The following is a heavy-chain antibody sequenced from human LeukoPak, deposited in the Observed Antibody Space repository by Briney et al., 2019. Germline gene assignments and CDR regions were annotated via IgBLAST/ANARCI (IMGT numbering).Heavy chain of an antibody. J-gene: IGHJ4*02. Sequence: GRSLRLSCAASGFTFSTYSMNWVRQPPRKVLEWVSFIRSSSSIINYVDSVRGRFTISRDNDKNSLYLQMNRLRAEATAEYYCARDMGGSYTAIDYWGQGTLVTVSS. D-gene: IGHD1-26*01. CDR3: ARDMGGSYTAIDY. V-gene: IGHV3-48*04. CDR1: GFTFSTYS. CDR2: IRSSSSII.